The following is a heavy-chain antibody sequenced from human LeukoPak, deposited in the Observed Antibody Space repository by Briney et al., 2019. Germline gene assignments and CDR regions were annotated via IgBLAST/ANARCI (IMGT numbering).Heavy chain of an antibody. Sequence: GGSLRLSCAVSGFTFDDYGMSWVRQAPGKGLEWVSGINWNGGSTGYVDSVKGRFTISRVNAKNSLHLQMNSLRAEDTALYYCARDISSGWYFDYWGQGTLVTVSS. D-gene: IGHD6-19*01. J-gene: IGHJ4*02. CDR3: ARDISSGWYFDY. V-gene: IGHV3-20*04. CDR1: GFTFDDYG. CDR2: INWNGGST.